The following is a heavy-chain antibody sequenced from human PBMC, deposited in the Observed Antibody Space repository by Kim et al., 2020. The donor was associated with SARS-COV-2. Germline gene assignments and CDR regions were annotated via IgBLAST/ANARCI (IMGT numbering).Heavy chain of an antibody. CDR1: GGSISSYY. J-gene: IGHJ3*01. V-gene: IGHV4-59*08. Sequence: SETLSLTCTVSGGSISSYYWSWIRQPPGKGLEWIGYIYYSGSTNYNPSLKSRVTISVDTSKNQFSLKLSSVTAADTAVYYCARHLLKYYYDCSGYYLGGHDAFDVWGQGTMVTVSS. D-gene: IGHD3-22*01. CDR2: IYYSGST. CDR3: ARHLLKYYYDCSGYYLGGHDAFDV.